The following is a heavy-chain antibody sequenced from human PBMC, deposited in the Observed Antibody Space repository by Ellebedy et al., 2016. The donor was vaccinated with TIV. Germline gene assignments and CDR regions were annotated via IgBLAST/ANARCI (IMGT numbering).Heavy chain of an antibody. CDR3: ATHQLLAAMGMDYYFDY. CDR1: GGSISSYY. D-gene: IGHD2-2*01. CDR2: IYYSGST. J-gene: IGHJ4*02. V-gene: IGHV4-59*05. Sequence: SETLSLXXTVSGGSISSYYWSWIRQPAGKGLEWIGSIYYSGSTYYNPSLKSRVTISVDTSKNQFSLKLSSVTAADTAVYYCATHQLLAAMGMDYYFDYWGQGTLVTVSS.